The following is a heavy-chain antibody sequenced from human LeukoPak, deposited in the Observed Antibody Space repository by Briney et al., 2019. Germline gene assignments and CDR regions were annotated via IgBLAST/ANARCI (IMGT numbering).Heavy chain of an antibody. CDR3: ARLAQQRFNSDWYPDY. D-gene: IGHD3-9*01. Sequence: GGSLTLSCAASGFTFSSYGIHWVRQAPGKGLEWVAFIPYDGSNKYYADSVKGRFTISRDNARNSLYLQMTSLRAEDTAVYYCARLAQQRFNSDWYPDYWGQGTLVTVSS. J-gene: IGHJ4*02. CDR1: GFTFSSYG. CDR2: IPYDGSNK. V-gene: IGHV3-30*02.